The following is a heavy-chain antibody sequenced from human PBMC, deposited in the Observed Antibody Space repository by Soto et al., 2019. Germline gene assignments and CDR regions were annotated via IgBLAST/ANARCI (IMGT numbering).Heavy chain of an antibody. CDR1: GDSVSSNSAA. Sequence: PSQTLSLTCAISGDSVSSNSAAWNWIRQSPSRGLEWLGRTYYRSKWYNDYAVSVKSRITINPDTSKNQFSLQLNSVTSEDTVVYYCARGALVVRAFDIRGKGTMVTVSS. CDR2: TYYRSKWYN. J-gene: IGHJ3*02. V-gene: IGHV6-1*01. CDR3: ARGALVVRAFDI. D-gene: IGHD2-21*01.